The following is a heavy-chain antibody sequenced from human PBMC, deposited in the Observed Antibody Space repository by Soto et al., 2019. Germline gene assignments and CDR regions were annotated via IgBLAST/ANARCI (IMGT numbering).Heavy chain of an antibody. CDR3: AREGVGYSSGWYADY. Sequence: GGSLRLSCAASGFTFSSYAMHWVRQAPGKGLEWVAVISYDGSNKYYADSVKGRFTISRDNSKNTLYLQMNSLRAEDTAVYYCAREGVGYSSGWYADYWGQGTLVTVSS. D-gene: IGHD6-19*01. CDR2: ISYDGSNK. J-gene: IGHJ4*02. V-gene: IGHV3-30-3*01. CDR1: GFTFSSYA.